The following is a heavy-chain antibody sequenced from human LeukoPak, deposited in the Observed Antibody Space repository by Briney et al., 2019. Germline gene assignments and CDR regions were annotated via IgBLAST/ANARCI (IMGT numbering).Heavy chain of an antibody. CDR2: IKTDGSTT. D-gene: IGHD2-2*01. Sequence: PGGSLGLSCAVSGFTFSSSWMHWVRQAPGKGLVWVSHIKTDGSTTAYADSVKGRFTISRDNAKNTLYLQMNSLRAEDTGVYYCARGNQQLPRSTPDYWGQGTLVTVSS. V-gene: IGHV3-74*01. CDR3: ARGNQQLPRSTPDY. J-gene: IGHJ4*02. CDR1: GFTFSSSW.